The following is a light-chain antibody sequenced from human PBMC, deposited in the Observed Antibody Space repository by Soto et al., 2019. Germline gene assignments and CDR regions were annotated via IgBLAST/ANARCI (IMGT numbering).Light chain of an antibody. CDR2: EVS. CDR1: SSDIGSNNY. Sequence: QAVVTQPASVSGSPGQSITISCTGTSSDIGSNNYVSWFQQRPGKAPTLIIYEVSNRPSGVSTHFSGSKSGNTASLTISGLLPEDEAEYYCSSYTPTTRLFGGGTKLTVL. V-gene: IGLV2-14*01. J-gene: IGLJ3*02. CDR3: SSYTPTTRL.